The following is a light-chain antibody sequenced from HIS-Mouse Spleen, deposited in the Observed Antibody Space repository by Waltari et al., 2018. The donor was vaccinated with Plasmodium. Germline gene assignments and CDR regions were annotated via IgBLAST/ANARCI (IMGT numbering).Light chain of an antibody. CDR2: GAS. CDR1: QSVSSN. Sequence: EIVMTQSPATLSVSPGERATLSCRASQSVSSNLAWYQQKPGQAPRLLLYGASTRATGIPARFSGSGSGTEFTLTISSLQSEDFAVYYWQQYNNWSFTFGPGTKVDIK. V-gene: IGKV3-15*01. J-gene: IGKJ3*01. CDR3: QQYNNWSFT.